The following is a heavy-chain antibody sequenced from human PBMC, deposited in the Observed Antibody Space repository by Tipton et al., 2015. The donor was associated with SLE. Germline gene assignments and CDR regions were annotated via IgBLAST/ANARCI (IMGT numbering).Heavy chain of an antibody. J-gene: IGHJ4*02. CDR1: GFTFNSYV. D-gene: IGHD6-19*01. CDR2: IWYDGSNK. V-gene: IGHV3-33*01. Sequence: SLRLSCAASGFTFNSYVMHWVRQAPGKGLEWVAIIWYDGSNKYYADSVKGRFTISRDNSKNTLYLQMNSLRAEDTAVYYCARGHSSGWYWGFDYWGQGTLVTVSS. CDR3: ARGHSSGWYWGFDY.